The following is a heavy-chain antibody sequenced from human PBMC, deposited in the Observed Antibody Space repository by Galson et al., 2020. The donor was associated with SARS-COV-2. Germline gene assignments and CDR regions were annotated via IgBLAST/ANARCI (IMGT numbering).Heavy chain of an antibody. Sequence: GGSLRLSCAASGFTFSSYAMHWVRQAPGKGLEWVAVISYDGSNKYYADSVKGRFTISRDNSKNTLYLQMNSLRAEDTAVYYCAREVYRRFDYWGQGTLVTVSS. D-gene: IGHD1-26*01. CDR3: AREVYRRFDY. CDR1: GFTFSSYA. CDR2: ISYDGSNK. V-gene: IGHV3-30*04. J-gene: IGHJ4*02.